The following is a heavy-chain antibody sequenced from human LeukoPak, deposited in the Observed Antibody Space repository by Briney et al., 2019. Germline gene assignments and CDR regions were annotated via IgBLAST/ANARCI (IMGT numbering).Heavy chain of an antibody. J-gene: IGHJ4*02. Sequence: GGSLRLSCAGSGFIFDDYAMHRVRQAPGKGLEWVSGISWNSGSIGYADSVKGRFTISRDNAKNSLFLQMNSLRGEDTAFYYCAKAYYYDSSGYIDYWGQGTLVTVSS. CDR2: ISWNSGSI. CDR3: AKAYYYDSSGYIDY. V-gene: IGHV3-9*01. CDR1: GFIFDDYA. D-gene: IGHD3-22*01.